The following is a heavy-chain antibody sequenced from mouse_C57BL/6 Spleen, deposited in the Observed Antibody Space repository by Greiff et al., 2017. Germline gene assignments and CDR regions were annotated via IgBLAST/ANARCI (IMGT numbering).Heavy chain of an antibody. CDR2: INPGSGGT. D-gene: IGHD2-2*01. J-gene: IGHJ2*01. CDR1: GYAFTNYL. V-gene: IGHV1-54*01. Sequence: QVQLQQSGAELVRPGTSVKVSCKASGYAFTNYLIEWVKQRPGQGLEWIGVINPGSGGTNYNEKFKGKATLTADKSSSTAYMQLSSLTSEDSAVYVCARAMVTTRDFDYWGQGTTLTVSS. CDR3: ARAMVTTRDFDY.